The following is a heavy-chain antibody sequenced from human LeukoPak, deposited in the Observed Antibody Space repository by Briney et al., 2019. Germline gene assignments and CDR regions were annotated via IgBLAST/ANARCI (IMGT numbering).Heavy chain of an antibody. CDR1: NYNFTAYY. Sequence: ASAKVSCKASNYNFTAYYIHWVRQAPGQGLEWMGWINPNSGDTHYSQSFQGRVTTTRDTSINTAYMELSSLRSDDTAVYYCARDAVIIVATFVLRYFDLWGRGTLVTVS. CDR2: INPNSGDT. J-gene: IGHJ2*01. V-gene: IGHV1-2*02. CDR3: ARDAVIIVATFVLRYFDL. D-gene: IGHD3-10*01.